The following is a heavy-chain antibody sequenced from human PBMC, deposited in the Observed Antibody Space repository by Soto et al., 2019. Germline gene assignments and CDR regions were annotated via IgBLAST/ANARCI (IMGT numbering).Heavy chain of an antibody. CDR1: GFTFSSYG. J-gene: IGHJ4*02. D-gene: IGHD2-8*01. CDR3: AKDPCTNGVCSSFDY. CDR2: ISYDGSNK. Sequence: QVQLVESGGGVGQPGRSLRLSCAASGFTFSSYGMHWVRQAPGKGLEWVAVISYDGSNKYYADSVKGRFTISRDNSKNTLYLQMNSLRAEDTAVYYCAKDPCTNGVCSSFDYWGQGTLVTVSS. V-gene: IGHV3-30*18.